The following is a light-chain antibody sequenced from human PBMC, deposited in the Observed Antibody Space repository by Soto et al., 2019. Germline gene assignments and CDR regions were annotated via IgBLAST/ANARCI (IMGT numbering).Light chain of an antibody. V-gene: IGKV3-20*01. CDR2: GAS. J-gene: IGKJ1*01. CDR3: QQYGSSPQT. Sequence: EIVLTQSPGTLSLSPGERATLFCRASQTVSSNYLAWYQQKPGQAPRLLIYGASSRATGVPDRFSGSGSATDFTLTISRLETEDFAVYYCQQYGSSPQTFGQGTRVDI. CDR1: QTVSSNY.